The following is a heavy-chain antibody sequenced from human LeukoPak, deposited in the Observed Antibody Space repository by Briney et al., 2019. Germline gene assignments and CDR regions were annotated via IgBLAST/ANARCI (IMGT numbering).Heavy chain of an antibody. J-gene: IGHJ4*02. CDR1: GYTFITYG. D-gene: IGHD5-24*01. CDR3: ARDKYHNFDY. Sequence: GASLKVSCKASGYTFITYGISWVRQAPGQGREWMGWINAYNGNTDYAQKLQGRVTMTKDTSTSTAYMELRSLRSDDTAVYYCARDKYHNFDYWGQGTLVTVSS. V-gene: IGHV1-18*01. CDR2: INAYNGNT.